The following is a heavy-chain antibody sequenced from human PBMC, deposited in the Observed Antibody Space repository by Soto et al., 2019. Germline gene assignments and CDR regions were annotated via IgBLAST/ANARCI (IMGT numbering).Heavy chain of an antibody. D-gene: IGHD3-10*01. Sequence: PSQTLSLTCAISGDSVSSYSAAWNWIRQSPSGGLEWLGRTYYRSRFFSDYAESVKSRIIITPDTSKNQFPLQLKSVTPEDTAVYYCVRDRYSSSGWFDPWGQGTPVTVSS. CDR2: TYYRSRFFS. CDR3: VRDRYSSSGWFDP. CDR1: GDSVSSYSAA. J-gene: IGHJ5*02. V-gene: IGHV6-1*01.